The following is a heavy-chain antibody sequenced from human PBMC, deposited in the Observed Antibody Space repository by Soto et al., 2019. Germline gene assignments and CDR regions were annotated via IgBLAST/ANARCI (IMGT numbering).Heavy chain of an antibody. CDR3: ARTALGWFDP. J-gene: IGHJ5*02. V-gene: IGHV4-59*01. D-gene: IGHD2-21*02. CDR2: IFYSGRSGST. Sequence: LSLTCSVSGGSISSYYWSWIRQPPGKGLEWIGYIFYSGRSGSTNYNPSLKSRVTISVDTSKNQFSLKLSSVTAADTAVYYCARTALGWFDPWGQGTLVTVSS. CDR1: GGSISSYY.